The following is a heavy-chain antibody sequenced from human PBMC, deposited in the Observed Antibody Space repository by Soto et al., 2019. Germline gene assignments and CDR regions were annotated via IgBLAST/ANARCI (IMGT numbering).Heavy chain of an antibody. J-gene: IGHJ3*02. D-gene: IGHD6-13*01. V-gene: IGHV3-21*01. CDR3: ARQQTMIAAAGHDAFDI. Sequence: WALRLSCSASGFRHIISSMNWARQAQGKGLEWVSSISSSSSYIYYADSVKGRFTIARDNAKNSLYLQMKSLRAEDTAVYYCARQQTMIAAAGHDAFDIWGQGTMVTV. CDR2: ISSSSSYI. CDR1: GFRHIISS.